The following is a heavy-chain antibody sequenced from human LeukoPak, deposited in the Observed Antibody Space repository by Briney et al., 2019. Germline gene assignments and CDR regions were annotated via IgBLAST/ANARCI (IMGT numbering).Heavy chain of an antibody. CDR3: AKTSEGNGGPHAYYYYGMDV. CDR2: ISGSGGST. V-gene: IGHV3-23*01. D-gene: IGHD2-8*01. J-gene: IGHJ6*02. Sequence: GGSLRLSCAASGFTFSSYAMSWVRQAPGKGLEWVSAISGSGGSTYYADSVKGRFTISRGNSKNTLYLQMNSLRAEDTAVYYCAKTSEGNGGPHAYYYYGMDVWGQGTTVTVSS. CDR1: GFTFSSYA.